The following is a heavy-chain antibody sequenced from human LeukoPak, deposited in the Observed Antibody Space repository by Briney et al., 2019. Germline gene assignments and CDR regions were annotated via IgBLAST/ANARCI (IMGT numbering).Heavy chain of an antibody. CDR1: RGSISNYY. CDR2: IYTTGST. CDR3: ARVRFSESFSTFGRDSYYYYMDV. D-gene: IGHD3-3*01. V-gene: IGHV4-4*07. Sequence: SETLSLTCTVSRGSISNYYWSWIRQPAGKGLEWIGLIYTTGSTNYNPSLKSRVTMSVDTSKNQFSLKLSSVTAADTAVYYCARVRFSESFSTFGRDSYYYYMDVWGIGTTVTVSS. J-gene: IGHJ6*03.